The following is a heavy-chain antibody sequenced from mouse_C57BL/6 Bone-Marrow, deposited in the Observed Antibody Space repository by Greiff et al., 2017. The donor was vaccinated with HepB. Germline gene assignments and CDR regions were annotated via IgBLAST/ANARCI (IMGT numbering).Heavy chain of an antibody. J-gene: IGHJ3*01. CDR1: GFNIKDDY. D-gene: IGHD2-5*01. CDR3: TTAYYSNYVSVLWFAY. V-gene: IGHV14-4*01. CDR2: IDPENGDT. Sequence: VQLQQSGAELVRPGASVKLSCTASGFNIKDDYMHWVKQRPEQGLEWIGWIDPENGDTEYASKFQGKATITADTSSNTAYLQLSSLTSEDTAVYYCTTAYYSNYVSVLWFAYWGQGTLVTVSA.